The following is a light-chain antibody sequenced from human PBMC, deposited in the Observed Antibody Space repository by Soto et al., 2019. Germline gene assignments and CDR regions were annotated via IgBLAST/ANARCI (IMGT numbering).Light chain of an antibody. CDR1: SSDVGGYNY. V-gene: IGLV2-14*01. Sequence: QSALTQPASVSGSPGQSITISCTGTSSDVGGYNYVSWYQQHPGKAPKLMIYDVNIRPSGVSNRFSGSKSGNTASLTISGLQAEDEADYYCTSWTTSTTMKFGGGTQLTVL. CDR3: TSWTTSTTMK. CDR2: DVN. J-gene: IGLJ2*01.